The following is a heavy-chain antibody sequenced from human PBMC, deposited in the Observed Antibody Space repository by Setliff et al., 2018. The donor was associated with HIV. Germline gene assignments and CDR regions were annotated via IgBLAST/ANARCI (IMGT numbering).Heavy chain of an antibody. CDR1: GFTFSSYA. CDR3: AKDALVYYDYVWGSYPLSY. V-gene: IGHV3-23*01. D-gene: IGHD3-16*02. Sequence: GGSLRLSCAASGFTFSSYAMSWVRQAPGKGLEWVSAISGSGGSTYYADSVKGRFTISRDNSKNTLYLQMNSLRAEDTAVYYCAKDALVYYDYVWGSYPLSYWGQGTLVTVSS. CDR2: ISGSGGST. J-gene: IGHJ4*02.